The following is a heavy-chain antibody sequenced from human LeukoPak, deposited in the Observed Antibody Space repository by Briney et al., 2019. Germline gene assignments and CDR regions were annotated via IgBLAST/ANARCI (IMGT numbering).Heavy chain of an antibody. CDR3: ARASSWHDYYYYYMDV. V-gene: IGHV1-18*01. CDR1: GYTFTSYG. J-gene: IGHJ6*03. D-gene: IGHD6-13*01. CDR2: ISAYNGNT. Sequence: ASVKVSCKASGYTFTSYGISCVRQAPGQGLEWMGRISAYNGNTNYAQKLQGRVTMTTDTSTSTAYMELRSLRSDDTAVYYCARASSWHDYYYYYMDVWGKGTTVTVSS.